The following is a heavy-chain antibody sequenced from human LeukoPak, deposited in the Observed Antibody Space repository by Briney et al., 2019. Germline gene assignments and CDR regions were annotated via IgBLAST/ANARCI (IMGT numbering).Heavy chain of an antibody. CDR2: ISSSGSTI. Sequence: GGSLRLSCAASGFTFSDYYMSWIRQAPGKGLEWVSYISSSGSTIYYADSVKGRFTISRDNAKNSLYLQMNSLRGGDTAVYYCTRDRGWQTFDSWGQGTLVTVSS. J-gene: IGHJ4*02. CDR3: TRDRGWQTFDS. D-gene: IGHD3-10*01. V-gene: IGHV3-11*04. CDR1: GFTFSDYY.